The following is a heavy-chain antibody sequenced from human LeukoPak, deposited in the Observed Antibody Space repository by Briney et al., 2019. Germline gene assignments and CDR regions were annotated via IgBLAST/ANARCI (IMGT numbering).Heavy chain of an antibody. CDR1: GFTFSSYA. CDR3: ASPHSGYYNY. J-gene: IGHJ4*02. V-gene: IGHV3-30*01. D-gene: IGHD3-3*01. Sequence: GGSLRLSCAASGFTFSSYAMHWVRQAPGKGLEWVAVISYDGSNKYYADSVKGRFTISRDNSKNTLYLQMNSLRAEDTAVYYCASPHSGYYNYWGQGTLVTVSS. CDR2: ISYDGSNK.